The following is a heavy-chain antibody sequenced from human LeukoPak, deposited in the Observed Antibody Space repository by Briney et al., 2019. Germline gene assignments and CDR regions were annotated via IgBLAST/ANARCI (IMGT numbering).Heavy chain of an antibody. CDR2: IYYSGST. CDR1: GGSISSSSYY. D-gene: IGHD2-15*01. V-gene: IGHV4-39*01. J-gene: IGHJ4*02. Sequence: SETLSLTCTVSGGSISSSSYYWGWLRQPPGKGLEWIGSIYYSGSTYYNPSRKSRVTISVDTSKNQFSLKLSSVTAADTAVYYCARRRTRGSGGSCYSFWGQGTLVTVSS. CDR3: ARRRTRGSGGSCYSF.